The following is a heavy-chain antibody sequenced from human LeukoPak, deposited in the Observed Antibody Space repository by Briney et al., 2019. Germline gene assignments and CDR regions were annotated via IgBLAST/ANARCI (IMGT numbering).Heavy chain of an antibody. Sequence: GASVKVSCKASGYTFTSYGISWVRQAPGQGLEWMGWISAYNGNTNYAQKLQGRVTMTTDTSTSTSYMELRSLRSDDTALYYCATTGPGVPIDYWGQGTLVTVSS. CDR2: ISAYNGNT. CDR3: ATTGPGVPIDY. J-gene: IGHJ4*02. D-gene: IGHD3-10*01. V-gene: IGHV1-18*01. CDR1: GYTFTSYG.